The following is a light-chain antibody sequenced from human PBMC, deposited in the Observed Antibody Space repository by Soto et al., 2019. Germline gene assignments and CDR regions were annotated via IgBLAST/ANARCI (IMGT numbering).Light chain of an antibody. J-gene: IGKJ4*01. CDR3: LQRSKWPLT. Sequence: EIVLTQSPATLSLSPGERATLSCRASQSVSGYLAWYQQKPGQAPRLLIYDTSNRATGLPARFSGSGSGADFTLTINSLEPEDFAVYYCLQRSKWPLTFGGGTKVEI. V-gene: IGKV3-11*01. CDR2: DTS. CDR1: QSVSGY.